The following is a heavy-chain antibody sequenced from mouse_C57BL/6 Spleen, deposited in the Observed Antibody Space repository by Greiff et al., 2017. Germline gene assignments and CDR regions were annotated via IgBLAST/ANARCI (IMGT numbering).Heavy chain of an antibody. V-gene: IGHV5-12*01. Sequence: DVHLVESGGGLVQPGGSLKLSCAASGFTFSDYYMYWVRQTPEKRLEWVAYISNGGGSTYYPDTVKGRFTISRDNAKNTLYLRMSRLKSEDTAMYYCARGDYYGSSPSGFAYWGQGTLVTVSA. CDR2: ISNGGGST. D-gene: IGHD1-1*01. J-gene: IGHJ3*01. CDR3: ARGDYYGSSPSGFAY. CDR1: GFTFSDYY.